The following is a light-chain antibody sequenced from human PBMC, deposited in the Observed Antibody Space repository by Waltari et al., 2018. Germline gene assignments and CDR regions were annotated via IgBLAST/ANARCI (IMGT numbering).Light chain of an antibody. J-gene: IGLJ3*02. CDR2: EDS. CDR1: ALPKKY. Sequence: SYGLTQPPSVSVSPGQTARITCSGDALPKKYVYWFQHKSGQAPVLVIYEDSKRPSEISDRLSATSSGTTAFLTISGAQVADEADYYCYSSDINCLQWEFGGGTKLTVL. V-gene: IGLV3-10*01. CDR3: YSSDINCLQWE.